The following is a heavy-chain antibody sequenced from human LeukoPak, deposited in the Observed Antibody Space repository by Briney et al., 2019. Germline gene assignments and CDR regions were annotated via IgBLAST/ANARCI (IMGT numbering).Heavy chain of an antibody. CDR2: MNPNSGNT. J-gene: IGHJ6*03. Sequence: GASVKVSCKASGYTFTSYDINWVRQAPGQGLEWMGWMNPNSGNTGYAQKFQGRVTITRNTSISTAYMELSSLRSEDTAVYYCARAIHCSSTSCPWGDYYYYYYMDVWGKGTTVTVSS. CDR3: ARAIHCSSTSCPWGDYYYYYYMDV. CDR1: GYTFTSYD. D-gene: IGHD2-2*01. V-gene: IGHV1-8*03.